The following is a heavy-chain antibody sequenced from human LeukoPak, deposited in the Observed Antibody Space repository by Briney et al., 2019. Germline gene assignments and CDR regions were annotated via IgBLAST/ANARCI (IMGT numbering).Heavy chain of an antibody. CDR1: GLTFSSYG. J-gene: IGHJ4*02. Sequence: PGRSLRLSCAASGLTFSSYGMHWVRQAPGKGLEWVAVIWYDGSNKYYADSVKGRFTISRDNSKNTLYLQMNSLRAEDTAVYYCATAAWDNWNYFDYWGQGTLVTVSS. D-gene: IGHD1-20*01. CDR2: IWYDGSNK. V-gene: IGHV3-33*01. CDR3: ATAAWDNWNYFDY.